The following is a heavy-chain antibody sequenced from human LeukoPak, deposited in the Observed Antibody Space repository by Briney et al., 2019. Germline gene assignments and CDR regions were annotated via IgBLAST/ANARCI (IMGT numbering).Heavy chain of an antibody. Sequence: QPGGSLRLSCAAPGFTFSNYTMSRACQAPGKGLEWVSTISGSGGSTYYADSVKGRFTFSRDNSKNTLYLQMNSLRGDDTAVYYCARVQYSYGYDGSFYWGQGTLVTVSS. V-gene: IGHV3-23*01. CDR3: ARVQYSYGYDGSFY. CDR1: GFTFSNYT. J-gene: IGHJ4*02. CDR2: ISGSGGST. D-gene: IGHD5-18*01.